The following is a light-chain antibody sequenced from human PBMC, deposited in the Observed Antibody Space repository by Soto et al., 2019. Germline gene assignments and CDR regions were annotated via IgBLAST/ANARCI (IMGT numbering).Light chain of an antibody. Sequence: EIVLTQSPGTLSLSPGERATLSCRASQSVSSSFLAWYQQKPGQAPRLLIYGASSRATGIPDRFSGSGSGPHFTLTISGLEPDDFAVYYCQQYDSSPWTFGQGPRVQIK. CDR2: GAS. V-gene: IGKV3-20*01. CDR3: QQYDSSPWT. J-gene: IGKJ1*01. CDR1: QSVSSSF.